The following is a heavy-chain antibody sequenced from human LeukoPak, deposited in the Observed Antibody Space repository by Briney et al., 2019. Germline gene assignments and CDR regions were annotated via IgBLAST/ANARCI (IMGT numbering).Heavy chain of an antibody. CDR1: GYTFISYY. D-gene: IGHD3-3*01. V-gene: IGHV1-46*01. CDR3: ARDEYDGDY. J-gene: IGHJ4*02. Sequence: ASVKVSCKASGYTFISYYMHWVRQAPGQGLEWMGIINPSSGSTTYAQKFQGRVTVTRDTSTSTVYMELSSLRSEDTAVYYCARDEYDGDYWGQGTLSPSPQ. CDR2: INPSSGST.